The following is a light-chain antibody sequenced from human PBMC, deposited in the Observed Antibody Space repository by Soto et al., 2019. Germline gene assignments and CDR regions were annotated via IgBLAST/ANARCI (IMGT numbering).Light chain of an antibody. CDR2: DAS. Sequence: AIRLTQSPSSLSASVGDRVTITCRASQGISSALAWYQQKPGKAPKLLIYDASSMESGVPSRFSDSGSETDVTLTISSLQPEDFATYSCQQFNSYPFFGPGTKVDIK. CDR1: QGISSA. J-gene: IGKJ3*01. V-gene: IGKV1-13*02. CDR3: QQFNSYPF.